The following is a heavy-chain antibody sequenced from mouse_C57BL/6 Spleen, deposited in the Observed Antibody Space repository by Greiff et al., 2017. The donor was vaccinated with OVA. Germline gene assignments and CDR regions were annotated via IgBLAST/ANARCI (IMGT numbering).Heavy chain of an antibody. CDR3: ARDYYGSSYFDY. D-gene: IGHD1-1*01. Sequence: EVKLQESGPELVKPGASVKISCKASGYSFTGYYMHWVKQSSEKSLEWIGEINPSTGGTSYNQKFKGKATLTVDKSSSTAYMQLKSLTSEDSAVYYCARDYYGSSYFDYWGQGTTLTVSS. CDR1: GYSFTGYY. V-gene: IGHV1-43*01. CDR2: INPSTGGT. J-gene: IGHJ2*01.